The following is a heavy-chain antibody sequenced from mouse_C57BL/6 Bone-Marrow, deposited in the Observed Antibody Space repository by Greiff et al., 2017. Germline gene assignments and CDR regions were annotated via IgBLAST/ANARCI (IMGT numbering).Heavy chain of an antibody. J-gene: IGHJ3*01. Sequence: EVQLQQSGGDLVKPGGSLKLSCAATGFTFSSSGMSWVRQTPDKRLEWVATISSGGSYTYYPDSVKGRFTISRDNAKNTLYLQMSSLKSEDTAMYYCAKPWFAYWRPGTLVTVSA. CDR2: ISSGGSYT. CDR1: GFTFSSSG. CDR3: AKPWFAY. V-gene: IGHV5-6*01.